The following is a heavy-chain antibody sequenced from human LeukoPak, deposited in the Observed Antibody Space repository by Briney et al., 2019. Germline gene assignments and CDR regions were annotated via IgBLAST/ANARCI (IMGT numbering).Heavy chain of an antibody. V-gene: IGHV3-74*01. CDR2: INSDGSST. Sequence: PGGSLRLSCAASGFTLSSYWMHWVRQAPGKGLVWVSRINSDGSSTSYADSVKGRFTISRDNAKNTLYLQMISLRAEDAAVYYCAREARREWLLTGGLFDPWGQRTRVTVS. CDR3: AREARREWLLTGGLFDP. D-gene: IGHD3-3*01. J-gene: IGHJ5*02. CDR1: GFTLSSYW.